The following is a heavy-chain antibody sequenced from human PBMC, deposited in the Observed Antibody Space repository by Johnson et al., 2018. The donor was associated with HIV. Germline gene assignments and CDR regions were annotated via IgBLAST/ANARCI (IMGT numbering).Heavy chain of an antibody. J-gene: IGHJ3*02. CDR1: GFTFSSYG. CDR2: ISWNSGSI. Sequence: VQLVESGGGVVQPGGSLRLSCAASGFTFSSYGMHWVRQAPGKGLEWVSGISWNSGSIGYVDSVKGRFTISRDNAKNSLYLQMNSLRAEDTALYYCAKILFPQKAFYISGQGTMVTVSS. CDR3: AKILFPQKAFYI. V-gene: IGHV3-9*01. D-gene: IGHD2/OR15-2a*01.